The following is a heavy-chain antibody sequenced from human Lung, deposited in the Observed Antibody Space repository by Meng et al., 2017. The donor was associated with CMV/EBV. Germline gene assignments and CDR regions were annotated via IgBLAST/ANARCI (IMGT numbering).Heavy chain of an antibody. Sequence: GGSLRLXCAASGFTFSSYAMTWVRQAPGKGLEWVSVVTGGGGSTYYADSVKGRFTISRDNSENALYLQMNSLRVEDTAIYYCAKGNAEYCSGARCYAFDYWGQRTLVTISS. V-gene: IGHV3-23*01. CDR1: GFTFSSYA. J-gene: IGHJ4*02. CDR2: VTGGGGST. CDR3: AKGNAEYCSGARCYAFDY. D-gene: IGHD2-2*01.